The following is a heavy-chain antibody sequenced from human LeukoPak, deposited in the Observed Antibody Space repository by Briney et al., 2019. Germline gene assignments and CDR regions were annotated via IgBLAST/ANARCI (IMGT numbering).Heavy chain of an antibody. V-gene: IGHV2-5*04. CDR1: GFSLSTHTVV. D-gene: IGHD4-17*01. J-gene: IGHJ4*02. CDR3: VHRTTVTSVDH. CDR2: IYGNDDK. Sequence: ESGPTLVNPTQTLTLTCTFSGFSLSTHTVVVGWVRQPPGKALEWLTFIYGNDDKRYSPSLGSRLTITKDTSKSQVVLTLRGMDYADTGTYFCVHRTTVTSVDHWGQGTLVTVSS.